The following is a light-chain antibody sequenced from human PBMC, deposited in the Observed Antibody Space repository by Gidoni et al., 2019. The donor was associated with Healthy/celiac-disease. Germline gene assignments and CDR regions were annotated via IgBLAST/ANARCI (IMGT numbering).Light chain of an antibody. CDR2: FAS. V-gene: IGKV1-33*01. Sequence: VQMTQSSSFLSATVGDSVTNTCQATQDVNNYLNWYQQKPGKAPKLLIYFASHLETGVPSRFSGSGSGTDFTITISSLQPEDIATYYCQQYDYLPLTFGPGTKVDIK. J-gene: IGKJ3*01. CDR3: QQYDYLPLT. CDR1: QDVNNY.